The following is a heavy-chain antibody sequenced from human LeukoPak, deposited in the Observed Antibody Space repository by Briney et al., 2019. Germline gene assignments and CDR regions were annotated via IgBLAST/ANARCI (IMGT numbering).Heavy chain of an antibody. V-gene: IGHV3-43*01. CDR2: ISWDGGNT. Sequence: PGGSLRLSCAASGFTFDEYTMHWVRQAPGKGLEWVSLISWDGGNTYYADSVKGRFTISRDNSKNTLYLQMNSLRAEDTAVYYCAKDSAAPITITMVRGRWYFDYWGQGTLVTVSS. CDR1: GFTFDEYT. CDR3: AKDSAAPITITMVRGRWYFDY. D-gene: IGHD3-10*01. J-gene: IGHJ4*02.